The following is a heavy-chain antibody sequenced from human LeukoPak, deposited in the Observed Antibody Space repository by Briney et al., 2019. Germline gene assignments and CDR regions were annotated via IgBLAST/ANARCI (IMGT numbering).Heavy chain of an antibody. J-gene: IGHJ4*02. Sequence: GGSLRLSCAASGFTFSSYSMNWVRQAPGKGLEWVSSISSSSSYIYYADSVKGRFTISRDNAKNSLYLQMNSLRAEDTAVYYCARGRLTYYYDSSGYPPDYWGQGTLVTVSS. CDR3: ARGRLTYYYDSSGYPPDY. CDR2: ISSSSSYI. V-gene: IGHV3-21*01. CDR1: GFTFSSYS. D-gene: IGHD3-22*01.